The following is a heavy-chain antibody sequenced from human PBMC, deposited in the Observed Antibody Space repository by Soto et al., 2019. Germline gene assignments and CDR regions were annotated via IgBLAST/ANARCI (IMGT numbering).Heavy chain of an antibody. V-gene: IGHV3-21*01. CDR1: GFTFSSYS. CDR3: ARGGEWGGWYQDY. D-gene: IGHD6-19*01. CDR2: ISSSSSYI. Sequence: GGSLRLSCAASGFTFSSYSMNWVRQAPGKGLEWVSSISSSSSYIYYADSVKGRFTISRDNAKNSLYLQMNSLRAEDTAVYYCARGGEWGGWYQDYWGQGTLVTVSS. J-gene: IGHJ4*02.